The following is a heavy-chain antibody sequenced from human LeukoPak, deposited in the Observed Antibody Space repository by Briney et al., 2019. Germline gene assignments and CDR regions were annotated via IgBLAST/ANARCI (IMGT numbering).Heavy chain of an antibody. Sequence: PGGSLRLSCAGSGFTFGGYGMHWFRQTPGKGLEWVAVIAYDGSRAFYADSVKGRFTISRDNSKNTMSVQMDDLRAEDTAVYYCTRYNNDHFDYWAPGTLVTVSS. J-gene: IGHJ4*02. CDR1: GFTFGGYG. D-gene: IGHD1-14*01. CDR3: TRYNNDHFDY. CDR2: IAYDGSRA. V-gene: IGHV3-33*01.